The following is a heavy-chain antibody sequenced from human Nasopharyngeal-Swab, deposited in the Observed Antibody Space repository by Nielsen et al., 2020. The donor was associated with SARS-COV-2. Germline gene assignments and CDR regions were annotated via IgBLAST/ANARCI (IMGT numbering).Heavy chain of an antibody. CDR3: ARGGSSLGANLEDP. CDR2: MSPNSGNT. Sequence: ASVKVSCKASGYTFINHDINWVRQSTGQGLEWMGWMSPNSGNTGYAQKFQGRVTMTRNTSTSTAYLKLSSLRSEDTAVYYCARGGSSLGANLEDPWGQGTLVIVSS. D-gene: IGHD3-10*01. V-gene: IGHV1-8*01. J-gene: IGHJ5*02. CDR1: GYTFINHD.